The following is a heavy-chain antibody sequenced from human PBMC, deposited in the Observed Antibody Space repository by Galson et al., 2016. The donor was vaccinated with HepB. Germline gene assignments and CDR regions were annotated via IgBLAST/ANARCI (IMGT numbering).Heavy chain of an antibody. CDR1: GFTVSSTY. V-gene: IGHV3-53*01. CDR2: TYSGGDT. D-gene: IGHD6-13*01. CDR3: ATDSPHSSSWGSH. Sequence: SLRLSCAASGFTVSSTYMSWVRQAPGKGLEWVSVTYSGGDTYYADSVKGRFTISRDNSKNILYLQMNSLRAEDTAVYYCATDSPHSSSWGSHWGQGTLVTFSS. J-gene: IGHJ4*02.